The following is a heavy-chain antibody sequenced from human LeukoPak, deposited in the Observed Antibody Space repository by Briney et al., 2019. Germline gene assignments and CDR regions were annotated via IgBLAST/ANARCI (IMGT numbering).Heavy chain of an antibody. V-gene: IGHV1-2*06. Sequence: ASVKVSCTASGYTFTGYYMHWVRQAPGQGLEWMGRINPNSGGTNYAQKFQGRVTMTRDTSISTAYMELSRLRSDDTAAYYCARGSGPNWFDPWGQGTLVTVSS. D-gene: IGHD6-25*01. CDR2: INPNSGGT. CDR1: GYTFTGYY. CDR3: ARGSGPNWFDP. J-gene: IGHJ5*02.